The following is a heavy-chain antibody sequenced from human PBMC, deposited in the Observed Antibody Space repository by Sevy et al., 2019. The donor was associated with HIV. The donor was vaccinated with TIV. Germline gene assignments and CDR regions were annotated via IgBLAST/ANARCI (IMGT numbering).Heavy chain of an antibody. CDR1: GFTFSSYA. Sequence: RGSLRLSCAASGFTFSSYAMSWVRQAPGKGLEWVSAISGSGGSTYYADSVKGRFTISRDNSKNTLYLQMNSLRAEDTAVYYCAKDCSRRGSGCLDYWGQGTLVTVSS. D-gene: IGHD6-19*01. J-gene: IGHJ4*02. CDR3: AKDCSRRGSGCLDY. V-gene: IGHV3-23*01. CDR2: ISGSGGST.